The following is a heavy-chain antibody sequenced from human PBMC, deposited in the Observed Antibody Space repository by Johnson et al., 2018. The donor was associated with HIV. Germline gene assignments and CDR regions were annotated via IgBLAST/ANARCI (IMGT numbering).Heavy chain of an antibody. Sequence: QVQLVESGGGVVQPGRSLRLSCAASGFTFSSYAMHWVRQAPGKGLEWVAVISYDGSNQYYANSVKGRFTIYRDNSKNTLYLQMGSLRAEDMAVYYCARRFYDSSGAGFDIWGQGTMVTVSS. D-gene: IGHD3-22*01. CDR1: GFTFSSYA. CDR2: ISYDGSNQ. J-gene: IGHJ3*02. CDR3: ARRFYDSSGAGFDI. V-gene: IGHV3-30*14.